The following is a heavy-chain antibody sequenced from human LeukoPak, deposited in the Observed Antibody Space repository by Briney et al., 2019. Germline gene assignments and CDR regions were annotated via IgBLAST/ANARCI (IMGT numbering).Heavy chain of an antibody. CDR3: ARGPFRDSGWYSFDY. D-gene: IGHD6-19*01. CDR1: GFTFSSYS. V-gene: IGHV3-48*02. Sequence: PGGSLRLSCAASGFTFSSYSMNWVRQAPGKGLEWVSYISSSSSTIYYADSVKGRFTISRDNAKNSLYLQMNSLRDEDTAVYYCARGPFRDSGWYSFDYWGQGTLVTVSS. J-gene: IGHJ4*02. CDR2: ISSSSSTI.